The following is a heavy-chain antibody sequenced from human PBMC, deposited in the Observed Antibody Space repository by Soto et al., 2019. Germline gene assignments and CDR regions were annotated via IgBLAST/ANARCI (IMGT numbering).Heavy chain of an antibody. V-gene: IGHV4-39*01. Sequence: SKTLSLTCTVSVGSGTNSSYYWFWIRHSPGKGLEWIGSVYYRGRSYSKSSVKSRVTISVDTSKNRFSLSLNSVTASDTAVYFCVSQRTTVPTQAYFDYWGPGALVTVSS. CDR1: VGSGTNSSYY. D-gene: IGHD4-17*01. CDR3: VSQRTTVPTQAYFDY. CDR2: VYYRGRS. J-gene: IGHJ4*02.